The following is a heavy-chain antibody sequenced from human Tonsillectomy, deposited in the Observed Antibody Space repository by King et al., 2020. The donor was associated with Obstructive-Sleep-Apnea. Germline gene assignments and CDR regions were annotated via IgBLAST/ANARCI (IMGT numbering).Heavy chain of an antibody. CDR1: GGSFSGYY. J-gene: IGHJ6*02. CDR2: VNHGGST. Sequence: VQLQQWGAGLLKPSETMSLTCAVYGGSFSGYYWTWIRQPPGKGLEWIGEVNHGGSTNYNPSLKSRVTISVDTAKNQFSLKGSSVTAADTAVYYCARGEVGAATNYYYYDLDVWGQGTTVTVSS. V-gene: IGHV4-34*01. D-gene: IGHD1-26*01. CDR3: ARGEVGAATNYYYYDLDV.